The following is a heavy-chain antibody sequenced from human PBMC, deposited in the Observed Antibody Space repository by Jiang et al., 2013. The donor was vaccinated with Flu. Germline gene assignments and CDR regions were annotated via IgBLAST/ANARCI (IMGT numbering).Heavy chain of an antibody. V-gene: IGHV4-59*02. Sequence: GSGLVKPSGTLSLTCTVSGGSVYTYYWAWVRQAPGKGLESIGYVHYTGTTNYNPALQSRVTMSMDKSRNQFSLKMTAVTAADTAIYYCVRRGRDGYNSHFDYWGREPWSTSPQ. J-gene: IGHJ4*02. CDR1: GGSVYTYY. CDR2: VHYTGTT. CDR3: VRRGRDGYNSHFDY. D-gene: IGHD5-24*01.